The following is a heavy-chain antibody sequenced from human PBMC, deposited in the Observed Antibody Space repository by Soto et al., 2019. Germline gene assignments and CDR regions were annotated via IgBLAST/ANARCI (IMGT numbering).Heavy chain of an antibody. CDR2: IYYSGST. V-gene: IGHV4-4*02. CDR1: GGSISSSNW. J-gene: IGHJ4*02. Sequence: PSETLSLTCAVSGGSISSSNWWSWVRQPPGKGLEWIGEIYYSGSTYYNPSLKSRVTISVDTSKNQFSLKLSSVTAADTAVYYCARVIEYSSSSRGWFGPALFDYWGQGTLVTVSS. CDR3: ARVIEYSSSSRGWFGPALFDY. D-gene: IGHD6-6*01.